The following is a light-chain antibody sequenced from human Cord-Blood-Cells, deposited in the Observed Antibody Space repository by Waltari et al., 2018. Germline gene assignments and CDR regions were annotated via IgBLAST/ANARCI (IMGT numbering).Light chain of an antibody. CDR2: EVS. Sequence: QSALTQPAPVSGSPGQSITISCTGTSSDVGSYNLGSWYQQHPGKAPKLMIYEVSKRPSGVSNRFSGSKSGNTASLTISGLQAEDEADYYCCSYAGSSTYVFGTGTKVTVL. J-gene: IGLJ1*01. CDR3: CSYAGSSTYV. CDR1: SSDVGSYNL. V-gene: IGLV2-23*02.